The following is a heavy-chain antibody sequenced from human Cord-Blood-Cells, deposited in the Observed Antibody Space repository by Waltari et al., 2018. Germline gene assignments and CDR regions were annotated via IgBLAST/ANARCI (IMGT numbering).Heavy chain of an antibody. D-gene: IGHD6-6*01. CDR1: GGTFSSYA. CDR2: IIPSLGIA. CDR3: ARLYSSSSESGHNWFDP. Sequence: QVQLVQSGAEVKKPGSSVKVSCKASGGTFSSYAISWVRQAPGTGLEWMGRIIPSLGIANYAQKFQGRVTITADKSTSTAYMELSSLRSEDTAVYYCARLYSSSSESGHNWFDPWGQGTLVTVSS. J-gene: IGHJ5*02. V-gene: IGHV1-69*09.